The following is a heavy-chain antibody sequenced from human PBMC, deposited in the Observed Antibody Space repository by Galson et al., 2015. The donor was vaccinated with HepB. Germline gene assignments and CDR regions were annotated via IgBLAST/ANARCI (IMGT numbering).Heavy chain of an antibody. CDR2: IKQDGSEK. D-gene: IGHD4-11*01. J-gene: IGHJ5*02. CDR3: ARDGGGEFYSNFGVGWFDP. V-gene: IGHV3-7*03. Sequence: SLRLSCAASGFTFSSYWMSWVRQAPGKGLEWVANIKQDGSEKYYVDSVKGRFTISRDNAKNSLYLQMNSLRAEDTAVYYCARDGGGEFYSNFGVGWFDPWGQGTLVTVSS. CDR1: GFTFSSYW.